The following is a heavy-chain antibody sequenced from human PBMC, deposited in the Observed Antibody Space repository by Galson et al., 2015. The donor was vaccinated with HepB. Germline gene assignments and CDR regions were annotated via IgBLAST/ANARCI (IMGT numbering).Heavy chain of an antibody. Sequence: SVKVSCKASGGTFSTYTFNWLRQAPGQGLEWVGGIIALFGTPKYAQNFQGRVTITADDLGSATYMDLNSLTSEDTAVYFCAREGSLPHNYMDGWGNGTTVIVSS. CDR3: AREGSLPHNYMDG. D-gene: IGHD3-16*02. J-gene: IGHJ6*03. CDR2: IIALFGTP. V-gene: IGHV1-69*13. CDR1: GGTFSTYT.